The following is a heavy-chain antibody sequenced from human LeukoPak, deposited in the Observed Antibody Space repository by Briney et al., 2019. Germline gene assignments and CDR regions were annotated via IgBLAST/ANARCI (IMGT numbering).Heavy chain of an antibody. CDR1: GYTFTGYY. J-gene: IGHJ5*02. D-gene: IGHD1-26*01. Sequence: GASVKVSCKASGYTFTGYYIHWMRQAPGQGLEWMGWISAYNGNTNYAQKLQGRVTMTTDTSTSTAYMELRSLRSDDTAVYYCARHSGSYGSDWFDPWGQGTLVTVSS. V-gene: IGHV1-18*04. CDR2: ISAYNGNT. CDR3: ARHSGSYGSDWFDP.